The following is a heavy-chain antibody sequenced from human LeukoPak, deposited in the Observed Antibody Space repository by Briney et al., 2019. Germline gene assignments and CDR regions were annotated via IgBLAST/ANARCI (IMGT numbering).Heavy chain of an antibody. J-gene: IGHJ4*02. V-gene: IGHV3-21*01. Sequence: KAGGSLRLSCAASGFTFSTYIMNWVRQAPGKGLEWVSSISSSGDYIYYVDSVKGRFTISRDNAKNSLYLQMNSLRAEDTAVYYCARGNIKFDYWGQGTLATVSS. CDR2: ISSSGDYI. CDR1: GFTFSTYI. CDR3: ARGNIKFDY.